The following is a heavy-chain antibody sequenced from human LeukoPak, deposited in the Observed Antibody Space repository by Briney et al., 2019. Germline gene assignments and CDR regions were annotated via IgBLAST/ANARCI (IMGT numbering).Heavy chain of an antibody. D-gene: IGHD7-27*01. CDR3: VTELGIGGFDI. CDR2: ISTNGGST. CDR1: GLTFSLYS. J-gene: IGHJ3*02. V-gene: IGHV3-64D*06. Sequence: PGGTLRLSCSASGLTFSLYSMHWVRQAPGKGLEYGSGISTNGGSTYYADSVKGRFTISRDNSKNTLYLQMSTLRAEDTSVYYCVTELGIGGFDIWGQGTMVTVSS.